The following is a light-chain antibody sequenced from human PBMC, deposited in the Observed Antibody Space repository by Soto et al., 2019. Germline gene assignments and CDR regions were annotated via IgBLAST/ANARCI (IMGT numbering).Light chain of an antibody. V-gene: IGLV2-8*01. CDR1: SSDVGGYNY. CDR3: TSYGGSNNLI. CDR2: DVS. J-gene: IGLJ2*01. Sequence: QSALTQPPSASGSPGQSVTIYCTGTSSDVGGYNYVSWYQQHPGKAPKVMIYDVSKRPSGVPDRFSGSKSGNTASLTVSGLQAEDEADYYCTSYGGSNNLIFGGGTKLTVL.